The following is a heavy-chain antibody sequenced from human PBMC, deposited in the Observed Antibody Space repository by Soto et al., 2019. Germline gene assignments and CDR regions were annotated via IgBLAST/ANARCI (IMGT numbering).Heavy chain of an antibody. CDR1: GGTFSSYA. CDR3: ARRPLTEDDGVSYFAY. V-gene: IGHV1-69*12. D-gene: IGHD3-9*01. J-gene: IGHJ4*02. Sequence: QVQLVQSGAEVKKPGSSVKVSCKASGGTFSSYAISWVRQAPGQGLEWMGGIIPIFGTANYAQKFQGRVTITADESTSTAYMELSSLRSEDTAVYYCARRPLTEDDGVSYFAYWGQGTLVTVSS. CDR2: IIPIFGTA.